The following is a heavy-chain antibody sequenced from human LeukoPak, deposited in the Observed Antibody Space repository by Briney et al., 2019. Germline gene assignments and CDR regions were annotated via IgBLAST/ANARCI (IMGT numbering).Heavy chain of an antibody. CDR1: GGTFSSYA. V-gene: IGHV1-69*13. J-gene: IGHJ4*02. CDR3: ARGGVEYSSSEPFDY. Sequence: EASVKVSCKASGGTFSSYAISWVRQAPGQGLEWMGGIIPIFGTANYAQKFQGRVTITADESTSTAYMELSSLRSEDTAVYYCARGGVEYSSSEPFDYWGQGTLVTVSS. D-gene: IGHD6-6*01. CDR2: IIPIFGTA.